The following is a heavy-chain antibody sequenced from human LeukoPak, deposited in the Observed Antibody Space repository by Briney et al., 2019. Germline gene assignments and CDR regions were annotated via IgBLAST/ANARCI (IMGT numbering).Heavy chain of an antibody. D-gene: IGHD6-13*01. CDR2: INPSGAST. Sequence: ASVKVSCKASGYTFTDFYMNWVRQAPGQGLEWMGIINPSGASTRYAQNFQGRVTMTRDTSTSTVYMELNSLRSEDTAVYYCARADRRRPPSSIGWYSENIFDYWGQGTLVTVSS. CDR1: GYTFTDFY. J-gene: IGHJ4*02. CDR3: ARADRRRPPSSIGWYSENIFDY. V-gene: IGHV1-46*01.